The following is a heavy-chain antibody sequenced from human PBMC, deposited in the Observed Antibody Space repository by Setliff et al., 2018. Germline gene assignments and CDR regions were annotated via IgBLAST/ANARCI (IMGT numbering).Heavy chain of an antibody. CDR2: ISNSGVGT. CDR1: GFTFTSYT. D-gene: IGHD2-21*01. J-gene: IGHJ3*02. Sequence: PGGSLRLSCVASGFTFTSYTMSWVRQAPGKGLQCVSHISNSGVGTHYADSVKGRFTVSKDNAKNSLYLEMNSLRAEDTAVYYCARGGGGHIVVATFDFDIWGQGTKVTVS. CDR3: ARGGGGHIVVATFDFDI. V-gene: IGHV3-21*01.